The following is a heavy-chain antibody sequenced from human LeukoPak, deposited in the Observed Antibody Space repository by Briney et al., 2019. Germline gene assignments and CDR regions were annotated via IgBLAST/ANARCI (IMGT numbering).Heavy chain of an antibody. V-gene: IGHV3-23*01. J-gene: IGHJ4*02. CDR2: ISGSGCST. Sequence: GGSLRLSCAASGFTFSSYAMSWVRQAPGKGLEWVSAISGSGCSTYYADSVKGRFTISRDNSKNTLYLQMNSLRAEDTAVYYCAKMRGNSSSWYKFFRYYFDYWGQGTLVTVSS. CDR1: GFTFSSYA. CDR3: AKMRGNSSSWYKFFRYYFDY. D-gene: IGHD6-13*01.